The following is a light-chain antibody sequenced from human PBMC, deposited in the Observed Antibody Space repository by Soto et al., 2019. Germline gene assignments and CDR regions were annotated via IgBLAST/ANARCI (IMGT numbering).Light chain of an antibody. Sequence: EIVLTQSPATLSLSPGERATLSCRANQSVSSSLAWYQQKPGQAPRLLIYDASNRATGIPARFSGSGSGTDFTLTISSLEPEDFAVYYCQQRSNWLTFGGGTKVEIK. J-gene: IGKJ4*01. CDR1: QSVSSS. CDR2: DAS. V-gene: IGKV3-11*01. CDR3: QQRSNWLT.